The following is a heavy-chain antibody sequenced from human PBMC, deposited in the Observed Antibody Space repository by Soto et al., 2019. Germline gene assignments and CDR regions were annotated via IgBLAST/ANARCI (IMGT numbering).Heavy chain of an antibody. D-gene: IGHD4-4*01. Sequence: SETLSLTGTVSGGSISSGDYYWSWIRQPPRKGLEWIGYIYYSGSTYYNPSLKSRVTISVDTSKNQFSLKLSSVTAADTAVYYCARDRTTVTSYYYYYGMDVWGQGTTVTVSS. CDR3: ARDRTTVTSYYYYYGMDV. J-gene: IGHJ6*02. V-gene: IGHV4-30-4*01. CDR2: IYYSGST. CDR1: GGSISSGDYY.